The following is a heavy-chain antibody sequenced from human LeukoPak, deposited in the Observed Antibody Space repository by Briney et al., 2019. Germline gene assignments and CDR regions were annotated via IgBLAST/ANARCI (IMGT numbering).Heavy chain of an antibody. Sequence: AGGSLRLSCVASGFTISSYSMSWVRQAPGKGLEWVGRIKSKTDGGTTDYAAPVKGRFTIARDDSKNTLYLQMNSLKTEDTAVYYCTTVPFWAFDIWGQGTMVTVSS. CDR2: IKSKTDGGTT. J-gene: IGHJ3*02. CDR3: TTVPFWAFDI. V-gene: IGHV3-15*01. CDR1: GFTISSYS.